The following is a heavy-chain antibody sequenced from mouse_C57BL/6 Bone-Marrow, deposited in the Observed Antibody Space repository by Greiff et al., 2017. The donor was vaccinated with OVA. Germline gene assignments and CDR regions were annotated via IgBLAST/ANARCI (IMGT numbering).Heavy chain of an antibody. CDR2: IYPGSGST. CDR3: ARANYGNDGFAY. Sequence: QVQLQQPGAELVKPGASVKMSCKASGYTFTSYWITWVKQRPGQGLEWIGDIYPGSGSTNYNEKFKSKATLTVDTSSSTAYMQLSSLTSEDSAVYYCARANYGNDGFAYWGQGTLVTVSA. CDR1: GYTFTSYW. D-gene: IGHD2-2*01. J-gene: IGHJ3*01. V-gene: IGHV1-55*01.